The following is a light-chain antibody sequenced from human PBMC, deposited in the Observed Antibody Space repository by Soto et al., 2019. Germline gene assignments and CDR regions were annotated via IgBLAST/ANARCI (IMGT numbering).Light chain of an antibody. CDR2: VAS. Sequence: EIVMTQSPPTLSVSPGERATLSCRASQSVSNKLAWYQQKPGQAPRLLIYVASTRATDIPARFSGSGSGTEFSLTISSLQSEDLAIYYCQQYNDWVFTFGPGTKVDVK. J-gene: IGKJ3*01. CDR1: QSVSNK. V-gene: IGKV3-15*01. CDR3: QQYNDWVFT.